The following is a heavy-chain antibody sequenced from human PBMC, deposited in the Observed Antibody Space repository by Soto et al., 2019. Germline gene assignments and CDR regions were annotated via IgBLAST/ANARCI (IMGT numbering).Heavy chain of an antibody. D-gene: IGHD6-6*01. CDR3: ARGRGRIALGHSSSLGH. V-gene: IGHV1-2*02. Sequence: ASVKVSCKASGYTFSDSYIHWVRQMPAQGLEWMGWINPGSGGTFYAQKFQGRATMTRDTSIDTAYMELRSLRSDDTAMYFCARGRGRIALGHSSSLGHWGQGALVTVSS. CDR1: GYTFSDSY. CDR2: INPGSGGT. J-gene: IGHJ4*02.